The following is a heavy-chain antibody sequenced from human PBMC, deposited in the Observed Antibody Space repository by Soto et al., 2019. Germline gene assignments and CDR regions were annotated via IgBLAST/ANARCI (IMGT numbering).Heavy chain of an antibody. Sequence: ASVTVSCKASGYTFTGYYMHWVRQAPGQGLEWMGWINPNSGGTNYAQKFQGWVTMTRDTSISTAYMELSSLRSEDTAVYYCARGSGSYYTDNWFDPWGQGTLVTVS. J-gene: IGHJ5*02. D-gene: IGHD3-10*01. CDR2: INPNSGGT. CDR3: ARGSGSYYTDNWFDP. V-gene: IGHV1-2*04. CDR1: GYTFTGYY.